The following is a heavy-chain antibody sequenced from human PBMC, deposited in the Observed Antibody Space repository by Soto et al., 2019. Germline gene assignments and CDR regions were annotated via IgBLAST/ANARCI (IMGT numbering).Heavy chain of an antibody. D-gene: IGHD6-6*01. V-gene: IGHV4-39*02. CDR3: ARSSISPRLFMYPFDS. J-gene: IGHJ4*02. CDR2: IYYDGNT. Sequence: QLQLQESGPGLVKPSETLSLTCSVSGGSITSSSHYWGWIRQPPGKGLESIANIYYDGNTYYNPSLKGRVTIALDTSKNSLSLRLISVTAADTAVYYCARSSISPRLFMYPFDSWGQGTLVTVSS. CDR1: GGSITSSSHY.